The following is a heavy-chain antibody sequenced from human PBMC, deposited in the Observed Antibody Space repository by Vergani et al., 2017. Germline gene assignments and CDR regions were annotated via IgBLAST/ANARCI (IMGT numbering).Heavy chain of an antibody. CDR3: AKVGRAAVAVDAFDI. D-gene: IGHD6-19*01. V-gene: IGHV3-23*01. CDR2: ISGSGGST. J-gene: IGHJ3*02. Sequence: EVQLLESGGGLVQPGGSLRLSCAASGFTFSSYAMSWVRQAPGKGLEWVSGISGSGGSTYYAESVKGRFTISRDNSKNTLYLQMNSLRAEDTAVYYCAKVGRAAVAVDAFDIWGQGTMVTVAS. CDR1: GFTFSSYA.